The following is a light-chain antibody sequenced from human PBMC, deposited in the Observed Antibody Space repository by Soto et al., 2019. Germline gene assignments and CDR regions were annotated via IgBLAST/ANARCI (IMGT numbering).Light chain of an antibody. CDR1: QRVSSR. J-gene: IGKJ5*01. V-gene: IGKV3-20*01. Sequence: EVVLAQSPGTLSLSPGERATLSCRASQRVSSRLAWYQQKPGQAPRLLISGASDRASGFPDRFSGSGSGTDFTLTISRLEPEDFAVYFCQQYGASPITFGQGTRLEIK. CDR3: QQYGASPIT. CDR2: GAS.